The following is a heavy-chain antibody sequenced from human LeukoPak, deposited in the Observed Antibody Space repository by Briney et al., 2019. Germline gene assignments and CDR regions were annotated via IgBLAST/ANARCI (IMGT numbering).Heavy chain of an antibody. Sequence: GGSLRLSCVGTGFTFSSYAMTWVRQTPEKGLEWVSAISGRSSSRYFADSVRGRFTISRDNSNNTLHLQMSSLRAEDTAVYFCARTSPMIRGPPPIDAFDIWGRGTLVTVSS. V-gene: IGHV3-23*01. CDR2: ISGRSSSR. CDR1: GFTFSSYA. CDR3: ARTSPMIRGPPPIDAFDI. J-gene: IGHJ3*02. D-gene: IGHD3-10*01.